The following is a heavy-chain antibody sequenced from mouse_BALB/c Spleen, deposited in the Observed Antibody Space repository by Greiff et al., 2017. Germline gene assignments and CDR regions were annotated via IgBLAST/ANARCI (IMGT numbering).Heavy chain of an antibody. CDR2: ISNLAYSI. CDR1: GFTFSDYG. Sequence: EVKLMESGGGLVQPGGSRKLSCAASGFTFSDYGMAWVRQAPGKGPEWVAFISNLAYSIYYADTVTGRFTISRENAKNTLYLEMSSLRSEDTAMYYCARDHGYDDYYAMDYWGQGTSVTVSS. V-gene: IGHV5-15*02. J-gene: IGHJ4*01. CDR3: ARDHGYDDYYAMDY. D-gene: IGHD2-2*01.